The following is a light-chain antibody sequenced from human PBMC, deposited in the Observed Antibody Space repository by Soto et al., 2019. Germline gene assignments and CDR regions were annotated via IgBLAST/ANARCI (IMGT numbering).Light chain of an antibody. V-gene: IGLV2-8*01. J-gene: IGLJ2*01. CDR2: EVT. Sequence: QSVLTQPPSASGSPGQSVTISCTGTSSDVGGYNYVSWYQQHPGKAPKPMIYEVTKRPSGVPDRFSGSKSGNTASLTVSGLQAEDEAHYYCSSYAGSNNLFGGGTKLTVL. CDR3: SSYAGSNNL. CDR1: SSDVGGYNY.